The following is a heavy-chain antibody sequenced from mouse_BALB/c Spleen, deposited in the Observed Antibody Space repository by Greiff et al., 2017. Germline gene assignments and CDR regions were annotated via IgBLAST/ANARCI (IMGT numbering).Heavy chain of an antibody. Sequence: EVQLQQSGAELVRSGASVKLSCTASGFNIKDYYMHWVKQRPEQGLEWIGWIDPENGDTEYAPKFQGQATMTADTSSNTAYLQLSSLTSEDTAVYYCNACSPVWFAYWGQGTLVTVSA. CDR1: GFNIKDYY. CDR3: NACSPVWFAY. V-gene: IGHV14-4*02. J-gene: IGHJ3*01. CDR2: IDPENGDT.